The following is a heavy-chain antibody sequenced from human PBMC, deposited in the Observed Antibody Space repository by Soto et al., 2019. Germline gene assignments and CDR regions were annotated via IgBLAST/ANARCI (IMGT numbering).Heavy chain of an antibody. J-gene: IGHJ4*02. CDR2: IYYSGST. CDR1: GGSISSYY. Sequence: SETLSLTCTVSGGSISSYYWSWIRQPPGKGLEWIGYIYYSGSTNYNPSLKSRVTISVDTSKNQFSLKLSSVTAADTAVYYCARERRAAAGKGLYFDYWGQGTLVTVSS. V-gene: IGHV4-59*01. D-gene: IGHD6-13*01. CDR3: ARERRAAAGKGLYFDY.